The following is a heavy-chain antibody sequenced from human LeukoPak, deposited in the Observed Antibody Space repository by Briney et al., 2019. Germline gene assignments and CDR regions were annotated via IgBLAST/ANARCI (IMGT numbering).Heavy chain of an antibody. J-gene: IGHJ4*02. V-gene: IGHV3-21*01. D-gene: IGHD3-22*01. CDR2: SSYI. Sequence: SSYIYYADSVKVGFTISRENAKNSMYMKMNSLRAEDTAVYYCARVSREYYYDSSGYAIDYWGQGTLVTVSS. CDR3: ARVSREYYYDSSGYAIDY.